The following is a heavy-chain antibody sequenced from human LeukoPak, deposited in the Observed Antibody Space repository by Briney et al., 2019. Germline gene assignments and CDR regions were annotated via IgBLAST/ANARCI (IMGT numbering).Heavy chain of an antibody. V-gene: IGHV3-9*01. CDR3: AKDTRQYPNDAFDI. Sequence: GGSLRLSCAASGFTFDDYAMHWVRQAPGKGLEWVSGISWNSGSIGYADSVKGRFTISRDNAKNSLYLQMNSLRAEDTALYYCAKDTRQYPNDAFDIWGQGTMVTVSS. D-gene: IGHD2-2*01. J-gene: IGHJ3*02. CDR1: GFTFDDYA. CDR2: ISWNSGSI.